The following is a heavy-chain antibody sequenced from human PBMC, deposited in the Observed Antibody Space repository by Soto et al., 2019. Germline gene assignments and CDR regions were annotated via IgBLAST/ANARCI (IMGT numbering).Heavy chain of an antibody. V-gene: IGHV4-39*01. CDR2: IYHCGST. D-gene: IGHD2-15*01. CDR3: ARRDIYGHQAPY. J-gene: IGHJ4*02. Sequence: QVQLQESGPGLVKPSETLSLTCSVSGGSISGSSYYWGWIRQPPGKGLEWIGSIYHCGSTYDNPSLKSRVTISVDTSKNQFSLKLSSVTAADTAVYYCARRDIYGHQAPYWGQGTLVTVSS. CDR1: GGSISGSSYY.